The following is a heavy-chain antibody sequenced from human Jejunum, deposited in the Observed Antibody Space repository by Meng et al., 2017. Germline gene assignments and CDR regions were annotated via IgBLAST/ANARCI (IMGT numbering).Heavy chain of an antibody. V-gene: IGHV3-23*01. CDR1: GFTFSSYA. CDR3: AKRLCTTGDCCGFDY. D-gene: IGHD2-21*01. Sequence: GGSLRLSCAASGFTFSSYAVNWVRQAPGKGLEWVSGINPRGDSRIYADSVKGRFTVSRDKSNNLVYLQMNSLRAEDTAIYYCAKRLCTTGDCCGFDYWGQGTLVTVSS. CDR2: INPRGDSR. J-gene: IGHJ4*02.